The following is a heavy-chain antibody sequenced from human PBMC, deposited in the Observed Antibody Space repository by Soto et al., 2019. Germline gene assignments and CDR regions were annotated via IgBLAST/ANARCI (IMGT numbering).Heavy chain of an antibody. V-gene: IGHV3-33*01. J-gene: IGHJ6*02. CDR3: ARDPTTTVVTRRWDYYYYGMDV. D-gene: IGHD4-17*01. CDR2: IWYDGSNK. Sequence: RLSCASSGFTFSSYGMHWVRQAPGKGLEWVAVIWYDGSNKYYADSVKGRFTISRDNSKNTLYLQMNSLRAEDTAVYYCARDPTTTVVTRRWDYYYYGMDVWGQGTTVTVSS. CDR1: GFTFSSYG.